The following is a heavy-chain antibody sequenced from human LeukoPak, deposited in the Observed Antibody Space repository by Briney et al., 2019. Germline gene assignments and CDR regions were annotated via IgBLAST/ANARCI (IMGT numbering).Heavy chain of an antibody. J-gene: IGHJ4*02. D-gene: IGHD6-13*01. CDR2: IYYSGST. CDR3: ARDQVAAAAPDY. Sequence: SETLSLTCTVSGGSISSYYWSWIRQPPGKGLEWIGSIYYSGSTYYNPSLKSRVTISVDTSKNQFSLKLSSVTAADTAVYYCARDQVAAAAPDYWGQGTLVTVSS. CDR1: GGSISSYY. V-gene: IGHV4-59*12.